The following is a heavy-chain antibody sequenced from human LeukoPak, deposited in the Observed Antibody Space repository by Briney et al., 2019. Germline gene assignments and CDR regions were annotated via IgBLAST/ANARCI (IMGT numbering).Heavy chain of an antibody. CDR3: ARTPPARAHDY. D-gene: IGHD2-15*01. J-gene: IGHJ4*02. CDR2: INEDGNEK. Sequence: GGSLRLSCAASGFTFSRYWMSWVRQAPGKGLEWVANINEDGNEKYYVDSVKGRFTISGDNAKNSLYLQMNSLRVEDTAVYYCARTPPARAHDYWGQGTLVTASS. V-gene: IGHV3-7*01. CDR1: GFTFSRYW.